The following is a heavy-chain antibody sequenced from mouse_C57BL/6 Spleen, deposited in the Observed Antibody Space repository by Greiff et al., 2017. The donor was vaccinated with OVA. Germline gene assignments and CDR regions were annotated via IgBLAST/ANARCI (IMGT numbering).Heavy chain of an antibody. D-gene: IGHD1-1*01. Sequence: EVQLQQSGAELVKPGASVKLSCTASGFYINDYYMHWVKQRTEQGLEWIGRIDPEDGDTTYAPKFKGQATITADTASNTAYLQLSSLTSEDTAVYYCDRYYGSSYVFDYWGQGTTLTVAS. J-gene: IGHJ2*01. CDR2: IDPEDGDT. V-gene: IGHV14-2*01. CDR3: DRYYGSSYVFDY. CDR1: GFYINDYY.